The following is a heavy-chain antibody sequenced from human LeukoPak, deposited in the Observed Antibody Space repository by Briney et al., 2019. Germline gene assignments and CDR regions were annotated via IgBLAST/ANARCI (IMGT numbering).Heavy chain of an antibody. Sequence: GESLKISCKGSGYIFTSYWIGWVRQMPGKGLEWMGIIYPGDSDTRYSPSFQGQVTISADKSIGTAYLQWSSLKASDTAMYYCARRYSGYDWSNWFDPWGQGTLVTVSS. J-gene: IGHJ5*02. CDR2: IYPGDSDT. V-gene: IGHV5-51*01. D-gene: IGHD5-12*01. CDR3: ARRYSGYDWSNWFDP. CDR1: GYIFTSYW.